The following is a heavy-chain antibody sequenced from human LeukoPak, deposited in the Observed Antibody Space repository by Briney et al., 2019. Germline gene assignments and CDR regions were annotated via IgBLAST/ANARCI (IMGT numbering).Heavy chain of an antibody. CDR3: ARADPGRGYDFWSGLGSRYYFDY. V-gene: IGHV1-69*13. Sequence: SVKVSCKVSGYTLTELSMHWVRQAPGKGLEWMGGIIPIFGTANYAQKFQGRVTITADESTSTAYMELSSLRSEDTAVYYCARADPGRGYDFWSGLGSRYYFDYWGQGTLVTVSS. CDR1: GYTLTELS. J-gene: IGHJ4*02. D-gene: IGHD3-3*01. CDR2: IIPIFGTA.